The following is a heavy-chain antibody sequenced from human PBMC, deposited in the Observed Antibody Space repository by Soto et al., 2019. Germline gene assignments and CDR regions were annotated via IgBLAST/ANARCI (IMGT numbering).Heavy chain of an antibody. Sequence: EVQLLESGGGLAQPGGSLRLSCAASGFTFSRHAMNWVRQAPGKGLEWVSAMSDNGDRTYYGDSVEGRFTISRDNSKNTVYLQMNSLRADDTAVYYCAKGRTSGWFDPDIWGQGTMVTVSS. V-gene: IGHV3-23*01. D-gene: IGHD6-19*01. CDR1: GFTFSRHA. J-gene: IGHJ3*02. CDR2: MSDNGDRT. CDR3: AKGRTSGWFDPDI.